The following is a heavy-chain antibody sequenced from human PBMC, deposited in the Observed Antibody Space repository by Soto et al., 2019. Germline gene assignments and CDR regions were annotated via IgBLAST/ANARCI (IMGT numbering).Heavy chain of an antibody. D-gene: IGHD2-15*01. Sequence: QVQLVESGGGVVQPGGSLRISCAASGFTFRNYAMHWVRQAPGKGLECLAVIAYDGSNAFYRDYVKGRFTSSRDNSKITLYLHMNSLRSEDTGVYYCARGDREDILVVVGARPGEYGIDIWGQGTTVTVSS. CDR2: IAYDGSNA. J-gene: IGHJ6*02. CDR3: ARGDREDILVVVGARPGEYGIDI. V-gene: IGHV3-30-3*01. CDR1: GFTFRNYA.